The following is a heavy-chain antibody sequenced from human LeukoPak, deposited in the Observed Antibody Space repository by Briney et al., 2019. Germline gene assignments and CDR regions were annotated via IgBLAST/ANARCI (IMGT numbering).Heavy chain of an antibody. CDR3: ARDQSQGYYYDSSGYYSSSFSEYFQH. V-gene: IGHV3-7*01. Sequence: GGSLRLSCAASGFTFSSYWMSWVRQAQGKGLEWVANIKQDGSEKYYVDSVKGRFTISRDNAKNSLYLQMNSLRAEDTAVYYCARDQSQGYYYDSSGYYSSSFSEYFQHWGQGTLVTVSS. D-gene: IGHD3-22*01. CDR1: GFTFSSYW. J-gene: IGHJ1*01. CDR2: IKQDGSEK.